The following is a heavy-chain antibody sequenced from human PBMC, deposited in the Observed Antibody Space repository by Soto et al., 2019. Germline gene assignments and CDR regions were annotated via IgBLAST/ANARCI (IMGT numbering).Heavy chain of an antibody. D-gene: IGHD4-17*01. Sequence: SETLSLTCTVSGGSISSYYWSWIRQPPGKGLEWIGYIYYSGSTNYNPSLKSRVTISVDTSKNQFSLKLSSVTAAGTAVYYCARDNGDYLAAEAVYYYYGMDVWGQGTTVTVSS. CDR3: ARDNGDYLAAEAVYYYYGMDV. V-gene: IGHV4-59*01. J-gene: IGHJ6*02. CDR1: GGSISSYY. CDR2: IYYSGST.